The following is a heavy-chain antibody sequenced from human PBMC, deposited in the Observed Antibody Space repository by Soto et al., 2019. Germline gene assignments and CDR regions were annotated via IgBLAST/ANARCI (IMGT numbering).Heavy chain of an antibody. CDR2: VSHAGRKT. CDR1: GFTFSDYA. D-gene: IGHD6-19*01. V-gene: IGHV3-30*18. Sequence: VQLVESGGGVVQPGRSLRLSCAASGFTFSDYAMHWVRQAPGKGLEWGAVVSHAGRKTHYADSVKGRFTISRDSSKKMVSLEMTSLRAEDTAVYCCAKGGRQWLVTSDFNYWGQGALVTVSS. CDR3: AKGGRQWLVTSDFNY. J-gene: IGHJ4*02.